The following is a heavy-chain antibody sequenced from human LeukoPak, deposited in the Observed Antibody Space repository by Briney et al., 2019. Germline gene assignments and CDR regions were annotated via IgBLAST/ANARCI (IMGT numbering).Heavy chain of an antibody. V-gene: IGHV3-23*01. Sequence: GGSLRLSCAASGFTFSSYAMSWVRQAPGKGLEWVSVISDSGGSTHYTDSVKGRFTISRDNSKNTLYLQMNSLRAEDTAIYYCAKGIPRSSTYYHPLFDYWGQGTLVTVSS. D-gene: IGHD6-13*01. CDR3: AKGIPRSSTYYHPLFDY. J-gene: IGHJ4*02. CDR1: GFTFSSYA. CDR2: ISDSGGST.